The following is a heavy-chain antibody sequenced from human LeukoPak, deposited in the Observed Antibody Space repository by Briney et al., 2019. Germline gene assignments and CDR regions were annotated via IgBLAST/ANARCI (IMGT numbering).Heavy chain of an antibody. V-gene: IGHV4-59*08. Sequence: SETLSLTCSVSGGSISSYYWSWIRQPPGKGLEWIGYIYNTGSTSYNPSLESRVTLSVDTSKKQFSLKRSSVTAADMAVYYCARLRRNFDWFFDYWGQGTLVTVSS. J-gene: IGHJ4*02. D-gene: IGHD3-9*01. CDR3: ARLRRNFDWFFDY. CDR2: IYNTGST. CDR1: GGSISSYY.